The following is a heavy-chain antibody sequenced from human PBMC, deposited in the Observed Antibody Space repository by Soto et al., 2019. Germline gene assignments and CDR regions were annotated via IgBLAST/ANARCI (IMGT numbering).Heavy chain of an antibody. CDR3: ARNYGVDY. CDR2: ITTSGSYI. V-gene: IGHV3-21*01. D-gene: IGHD4-17*01. Sequence: EVQLVEYGGGLVKPGGSLRLSCAASGFTFSIYSMNWVRKAPGKGMEWVSSITTSGSYIYYADSVKGRFTISRDNAKNSQYLQMNRLRAEDTAVYYCARNYGVDYWGQGTLVTVSS. J-gene: IGHJ4*02. CDR1: GFTFSIYS.